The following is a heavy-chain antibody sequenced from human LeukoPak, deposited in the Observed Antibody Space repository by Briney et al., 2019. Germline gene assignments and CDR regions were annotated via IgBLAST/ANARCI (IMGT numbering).Heavy chain of an antibody. D-gene: IGHD1-1*01. CDR1: GYTFTSYG. J-gene: IGHJ6*03. CDR3: ARGKERRSSYYYYYMDV. V-gene: IGHV1-18*01. CDR2: ISAYNGNT. Sequence: ASVKVSCKASGYTFTSYGISWVRQAPGQGLEWMGWISAYNGNTNYAQKLQGRVTMTTDTSTSTAYMELRSLRSDDTAVYYCARGKERRSSYYYYYMDVWGKGTTVTVSS.